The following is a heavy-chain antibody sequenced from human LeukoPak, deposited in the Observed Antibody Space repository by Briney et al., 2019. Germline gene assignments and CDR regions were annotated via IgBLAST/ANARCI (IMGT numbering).Heavy chain of an antibody. J-gene: IGHJ4*02. D-gene: IGHD3-10*01. CDR2: INPSGGST. V-gene: IGHV1-46*01. CDR1: GYTFISYY. Sequence: GASVKVSCKASGYTFISYYMHWVRQAPGQGLEWMGIINPSGGSTSYAQKFQGRVTMTRDMSTNTVYMELSSLRSEDTAVYYCAKRGSGFNPLGFDYWGQGTLVTVSS. CDR3: AKRGSGFNPLGFDY.